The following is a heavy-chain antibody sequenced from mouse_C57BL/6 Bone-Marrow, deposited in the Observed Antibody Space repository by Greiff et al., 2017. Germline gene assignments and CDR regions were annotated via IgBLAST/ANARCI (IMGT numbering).Heavy chain of an antibody. V-gene: IGHV5-12*01. CDR2: ISNGGGST. J-gene: IGHJ4*01. D-gene: IGHD1-1*01. CDR3: ARHALRGYAMDY. Sequence: EVQRVESGGGLVQPGGSLKLSCAASGFTFSDYYMYWVRQTPEKRLEWVAYISNGGGSTYYPETVKGRFTISRDNAKNTLYLQMSRLKSEDTAMYYCARHALRGYAMDYWGKGTSVTVSS. CDR1: GFTFSDYY.